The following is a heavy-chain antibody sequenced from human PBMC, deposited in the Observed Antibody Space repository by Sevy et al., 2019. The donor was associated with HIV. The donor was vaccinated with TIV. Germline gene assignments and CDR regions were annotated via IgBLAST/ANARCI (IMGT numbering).Heavy chain of an antibody. V-gene: IGHV3-7*01. CDR2: MNQDGTER. CDR1: GFSFSTYW. D-gene: IGHD3-16*01. J-gene: IGHJ4*02. CDR3: VREGLGGFSYSLDC. Sequence: GGSLRLSCAASGFSFSTYWMTWVRKAPGKGLEWVATMNQDGTERDYVDSVKGRFTISRDNTKTSLFLQMNSPSAEDTGVYYCVREGLGGFSYSLDCWGQGTLVTVSS.